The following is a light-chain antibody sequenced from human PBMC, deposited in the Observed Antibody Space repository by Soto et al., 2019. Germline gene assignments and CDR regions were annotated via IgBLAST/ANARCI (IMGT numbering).Light chain of an antibody. Sequence: QSVLTQPDSVSGSPGESITISCTGTNTDIGGYNYVSWYQQHPGKAPKLVIYDVSSRPSGVSSRFSGSKSGYTAPLTISGLQAEDDAHYYCSSYRTYRTIEVFGTGTKVTVL. CDR2: DVS. CDR1: NTDIGGYNY. V-gene: IGLV2-14*03. CDR3: SSYRTYRTIEV. J-gene: IGLJ1*01.